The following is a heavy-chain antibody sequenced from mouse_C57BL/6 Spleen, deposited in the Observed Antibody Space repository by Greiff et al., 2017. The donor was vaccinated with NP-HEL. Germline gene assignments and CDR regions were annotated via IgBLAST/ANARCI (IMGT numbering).Heavy chain of an antibody. Sequence: QVQLKESGAELARPGASVKLSCKASGYTFTSYGISWVKQRTGQGLEWIGEIYPRSGNTYYNEKFKGKATLTADKSSSTAYMELRSLTSEDSAVYFCAKGVITTVVATGYFDVWGTGTTVTVSS. J-gene: IGHJ1*03. D-gene: IGHD1-1*01. V-gene: IGHV1-81*01. CDR2: IYPRSGNT. CDR3: AKGVITTVVATGYFDV. CDR1: GYTFTSYG.